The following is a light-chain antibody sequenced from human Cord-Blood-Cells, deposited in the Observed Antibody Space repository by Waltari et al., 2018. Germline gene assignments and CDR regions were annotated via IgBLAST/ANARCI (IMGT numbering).Light chain of an antibody. CDR2: DVS. CDR1: SSDVGGYNY. J-gene: IGLJ2*01. V-gene: IGLV2-14*01. CDR3: SSYTSSSTEV. Sequence: QSALTQPASVSGSPGQSITISCTGTSSDVGGYNYVSWYQKHPGKAPKLMIYDVSNRPSGVSNRLSGSKSGNTAALTISGLQAEDEADYYCSSYTSSSTEVFGGGTKLTVL.